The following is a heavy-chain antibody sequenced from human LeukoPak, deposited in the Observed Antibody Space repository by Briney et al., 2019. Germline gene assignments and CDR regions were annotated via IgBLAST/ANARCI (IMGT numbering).Heavy chain of an antibody. CDR1: GVSINSGSYY. Sequence: SETLSLTCNVSGVSINSGSYYWGWIRQSPGKGLEWIGSRYYGGNTYHNPSLKSRVTISLDTSNNQFSLKLSPVTAADSAVYYCTSGRLYWYFDLWGRGTLVTVSS. J-gene: IGHJ2*01. CDR2: RYYGGNT. V-gene: IGHV4-39*07. CDR3: TSGRLYWYFDL.